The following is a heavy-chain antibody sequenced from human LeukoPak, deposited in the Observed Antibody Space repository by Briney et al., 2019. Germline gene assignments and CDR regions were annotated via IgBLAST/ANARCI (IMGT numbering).Heavy chain of an antibody. D-gene: IGHD3-10*01. V-gene: IGHV3-30*18. Sequence: GGSLRLSCAASGFTFSSYGMHWVRQAPGKGLEWVAVISYDGSNKYYADSVKGQFTISRDNSKNTLYLQMNSLRAEDTAVYYCAKGNYYGSWGQGTLVTVSS. J-gene: IGHJ4*02. CDR1: GFTFSSYG. CDR3: AKGNYYGS. CDR2: ISYDGSNK.